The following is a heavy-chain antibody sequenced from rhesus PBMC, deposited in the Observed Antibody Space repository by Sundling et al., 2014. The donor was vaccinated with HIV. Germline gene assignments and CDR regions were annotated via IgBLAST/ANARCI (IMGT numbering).Heavy chain of an antibody. J-gene: IGHJ4*01. V-gene: IGHV4-169*01. CDR3: ARGRSSGWDSFDS. D-gene: IGHD6-31*01. Sequence: QLQLQESGPGLVKPSETLSVTCSVSGGSITSSYWSWIRQAPGRGLEWMGYIYGTGGSTSYNPSLKSRVTLSVDTSKNQLSLKLSSVTAADTAVYYCARGRSSGWDSFDSWGQGVLVTVSS. CDR1: GGSITSSY. CDR2: IYGTGGST.